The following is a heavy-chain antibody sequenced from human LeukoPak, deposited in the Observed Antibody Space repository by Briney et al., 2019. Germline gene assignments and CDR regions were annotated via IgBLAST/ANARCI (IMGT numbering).Heavy chain of an antibody. J-gene: IGHJ3*02. D-gene: IGHD1-1*01. CDR1: GYTFTSYG. CDR2: ISAYKGKT. V-gene: IGHV1-18*01. CDR3: AGDLSAPVATNYKSYFDI. Sequence: GASAKVSCKASGYTFTSYGISWVRQAPGQGLEWMGWISAYKGKTNYQQKLQGRVTMTTDTSTSTAYMELRSLRSDDTAVYYCAGDLSAPVATNYKSYFDIWGQGTMVTVSS.